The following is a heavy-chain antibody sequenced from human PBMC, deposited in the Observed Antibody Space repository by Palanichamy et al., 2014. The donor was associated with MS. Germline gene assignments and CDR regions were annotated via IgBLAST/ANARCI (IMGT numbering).Heavy chain of an antibody. V-gene: IGHV3-48*03. CDR3: ARPRGGGPAVGSRYYYMDV. CDR2: ISSSGSTI. Sequence: EVQLMESGGGLVQPGGSLRVSCAASGFTFSSYEMNWVRQAPGKGLEWVSFISSSGSTIYYADSVKGRFTISRDNAKNSLYLQMNSLRVEDTAVYHCARPRGGGPAVGSRYYYMDVWGKGTTVTVS. CDR1: GFTFSSYE. J-gene: IGHJ6*03. D-gene: IGHD6-13*01.